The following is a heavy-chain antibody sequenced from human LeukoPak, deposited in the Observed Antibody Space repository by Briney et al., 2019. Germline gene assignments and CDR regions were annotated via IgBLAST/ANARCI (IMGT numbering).Heavy chain of an antibody. J-gene: IGHJ4*02. Sequence: SVKVSCTASGGTFSSYAISWVRQAPGQGLEWMGGIIPIFGTANYAQKFQGRVTITADEPTSTAYMELSSLRSEDTAVYYCARGAPTYYDILTGYYSLDYWGQGTLVTVSS. CDR2: IIPIFGTA. CDR1: GGTFSSYA. V-gene: IGHV1-69*01. D-gene: IGHD3-9*01. CDR3: ARGAPTYYDILTGYYSLDY.